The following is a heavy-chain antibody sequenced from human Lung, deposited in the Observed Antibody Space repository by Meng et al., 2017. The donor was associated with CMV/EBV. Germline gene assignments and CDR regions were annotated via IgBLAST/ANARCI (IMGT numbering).Heavy chain of an antibody. CDR1: GFTFGDHY. J-gene: IGHJ4*02. CDR2: SRNKASSYTT. D-gene: IGHD2/OR15-2a*01. CDR3: ARDNSATRYFDY. Sequence: SCTASGFTFGDHYMDWVRQAPGKGLEWVARSRNKASSYTTEYAASVRGRFTISRDESGNSLDLQMTSLKTEDTAVYYCARDNSATRYFDYWGQGSLVTVSS. V-gene: IGHV3-72*01.